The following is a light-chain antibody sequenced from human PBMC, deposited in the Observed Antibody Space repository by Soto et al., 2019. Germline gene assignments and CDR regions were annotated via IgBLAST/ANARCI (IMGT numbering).Light chain of an antibody. V-gene: IGKV3D-15*01. Sequence: EVVMTQSPATLSVSPGERATLSCRASQSVSNNLAWYQQKPGQAPRLLIYATSTRATGIPDRFSGSGSGTEFSLTISNLQSEDFAVYHCQQYDNKPPITFGQATRLEIK. J-gene: IGKJ5*01. CDR1: QSVSNN. CDR2: ATS. CDR3: QQYDNKPPIT.